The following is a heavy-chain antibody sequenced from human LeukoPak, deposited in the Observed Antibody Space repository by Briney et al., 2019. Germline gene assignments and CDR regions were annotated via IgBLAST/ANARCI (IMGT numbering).Heavy chain of an antibody. J-gene: IGHJ4*02. Sequence: PGGSLRLSCAASAFPFGTSGMNWFRQAPGKGLEWVSLIGSSSAPIYYADSVTGRFTISRDTAENSIFLQINSLRVDDTAIYYCGSRWFDWGQGTLVTVSS. CDR3: GSRWFD. CDR2: IGSSSAPI. CDR1: AFPFGTSG. V-gene: IGHV3-48*01. D-gene: IGHD4-23*01.